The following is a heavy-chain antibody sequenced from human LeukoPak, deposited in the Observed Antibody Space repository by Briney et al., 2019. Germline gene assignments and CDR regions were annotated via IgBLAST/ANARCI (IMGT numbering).Heavy chain of an antibody. CDR1: GGSISSGGYS. CDR2: IYHSGST. D-gene: IGHD2-15*01. J-gene: IGHJ3*02. V-gene: IGHV4-30-2*01. Sequence: SETLSLTCAVSGGSISSGGYSWSWIRQPPGKGLEWIGYIYHSGSTYYNPSLKSRVTISADRSKSQFSLKLSSVTAADTAVYYCARGNCSGGSCWSYAFDIWGQGTMVTVSS. CDR3: ARGNCSGGSCWSYAFDI.